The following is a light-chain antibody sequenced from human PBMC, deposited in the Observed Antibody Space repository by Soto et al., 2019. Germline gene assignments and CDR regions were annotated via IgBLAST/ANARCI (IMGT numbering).Light chain of an antibody. Sequence: QSALTQPASVSGSPGQSITISCTGTSSDVGRYNYVSWYQQHPGKAPKLMIYDVNNRPSGVSNRFSGSKSGNTASLNISGLHAEEEADYDCSSYTSSSTRVVFGGGTKVTVL. V-gene: IGLV2-14*01. CDR2: DVN. CDR1: SSDVGRYNY. CDR3: SSYTSSSTRVV. J-gene: IGLJ2*01.